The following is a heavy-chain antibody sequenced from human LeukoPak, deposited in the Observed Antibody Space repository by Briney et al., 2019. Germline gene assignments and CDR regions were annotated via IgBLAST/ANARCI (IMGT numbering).Heavy chain of an antibody. Sequence: SGGSLRLSCAASGFTFSSYAMSWVRQAPGKGLEWVSAISGSGGSTYYADSVKGRFTISRDNSKNTLYLQMNSLRAEDTAVYYCAKGADIVVVPAAYPVDYWGQGTLVTVSS. J-gene: IGHJ4*02. D-gene: IGHD2-2*01. V-gene: IGHV3-23*01. CDR1: GFTFSSYA. CDR2: ISGSGGST. CDR3: AKGADIVVVPAAYPVDY.